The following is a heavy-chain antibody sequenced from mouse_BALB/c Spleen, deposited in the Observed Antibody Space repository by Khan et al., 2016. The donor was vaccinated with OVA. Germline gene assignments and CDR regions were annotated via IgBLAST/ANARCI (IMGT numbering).Heavy chain of an antibody. CDR1: GYTFNTYW. CDR3: TRYRIDD. CDR2: INPTSGYT. J-gene: IGHJ2*01. D-gene: IGHD2-12*01. Sequence: VKLMESGAELAKPGASVKMSCKASGYTFNTYWMHWVKQRPGQGLEWIGYINPTSGYTDYNEKFKDRATLSADKSSSTAYMQLSSLTSEDSAVYYCTRYRIDDWGQGTTLTVSS. V-gene: IGHV1-7*01.